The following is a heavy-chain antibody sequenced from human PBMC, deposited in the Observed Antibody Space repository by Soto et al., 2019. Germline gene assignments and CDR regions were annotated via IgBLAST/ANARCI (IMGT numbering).Heavy chain of an antibody. CDR1: GFTSSSCS. J-gene: IGHJ4*02. CDR3: AKYCSSDVCFDY. CDR2: ISGSGDTK. D-gene: IGHD2-8*01. Sequence: GGSLRLSCASSGFTSSSCSMNWVRQAPGKGLEWVSFISGSGDTKYYADSVKGRFTISRDNAKNSLYLQMSSLRDEDTAVYYCAKYCSSDVCFDYWGQGTLATVSS. V-gene: IGHV3-48*02.